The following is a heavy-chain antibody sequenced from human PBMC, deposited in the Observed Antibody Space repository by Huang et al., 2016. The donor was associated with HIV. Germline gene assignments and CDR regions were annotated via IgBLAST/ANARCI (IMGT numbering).Heavy chain of an antibody. D-gene: IGHD3-10*01. Sequence: QLQLQESGPGLVKPSETLSLTCTVSGGSIRSDNYYWGWIRQPPGKGLEGIGSFYYSGSTYYNPSLKRRVTITMDTSKNHFSLRMRSVTAADTAVYYCARLPGSITMIRGVITDPYWGQGTLVTVSS. CDR3: ARLPGSITMIRGVITDPY. V-gene: IGHV4-39*02. J-gene: IGHJ4*02. CDR2: FYYSGST. CDR1: GGSIRSDNYY.